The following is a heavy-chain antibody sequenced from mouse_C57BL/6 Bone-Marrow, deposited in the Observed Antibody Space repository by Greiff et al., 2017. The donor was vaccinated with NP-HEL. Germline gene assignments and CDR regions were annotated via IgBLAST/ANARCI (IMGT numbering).Heavy chain of an antibody. D-gene: IGHD4-1*01. CDR2: ISSGSSTI. V-gene: IGHV5-17*01. Sequence: EVKLVESGGGLVKPGGSLKLSCAASGFTFSDYGMHWVRQAPEKGLEWVAYISSGSSTIYYADTVKGRFTISRDNAKNTLFLQMTSLRSEDTAMYYCARGLGMRGSMDYGGQGTSVTVSS. CDR1: GFTFSDYG. J-gene: IGHJ4*01. CDR3: ARGLGMRGSMDY.